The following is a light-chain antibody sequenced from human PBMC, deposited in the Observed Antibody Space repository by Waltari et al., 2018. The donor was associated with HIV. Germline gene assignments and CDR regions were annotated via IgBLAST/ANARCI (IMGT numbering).Light chain of an antibody. CDR3: SSYAGSNNLV. V-gene: IGLV2-8*01. Sequence: QSALTQPPSASGSPGQSVTISCTGTSSDVGGYNYVSWYQQHPGKAPKLMIYEVSKRPSGVPDRFSGSKSGHTASLTVSGLKAEDEADYYCSSYAGSNNLVFGGGTKLTVL. CDR2: EVS. CDR1: SSDVGGYNY. J-gene: IGLJ2*01.